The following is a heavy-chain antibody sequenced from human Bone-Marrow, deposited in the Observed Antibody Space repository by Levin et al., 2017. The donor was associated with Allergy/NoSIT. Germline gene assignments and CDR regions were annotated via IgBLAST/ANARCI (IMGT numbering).Heavy chain of an antibody. Sequence: LSLTCAASGFTFSSYWMSWVRQAPGKGLEWVANIKQDGSEKYYVDSVKGRFTISRDNAKNSLYLQMNSLRAEDTAVYYCARELYCSSTSCDGIGYWGQGTLVTVSS. J-gene: IGHJ4*02. D-gene: IGHD2-2*01. CDR2: IKQDGSEK. CDR3: ARELYCSSTSCDGIGY. CDR1: GFTFSSYW. V-gene: IGHV3-7*01.